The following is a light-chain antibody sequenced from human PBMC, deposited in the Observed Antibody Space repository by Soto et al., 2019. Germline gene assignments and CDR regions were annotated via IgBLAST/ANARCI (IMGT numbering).Light chain of an antibody. CDR1: QPICGW. Sequence: DIQMTQSPATLSASVGDRVIITCRASQPICGWLAGYQKNLGKAPKVLIYDVSNLESGVSSRFSGSGFGTDFTLTISRLQHDDSATYYCQQYSIYWTFEQGTKVDIK. CDR3: QQYSIYWT. CDR2: DVS. J-gene: IGKJ1*01. V-gene: IGKV1-5*01.